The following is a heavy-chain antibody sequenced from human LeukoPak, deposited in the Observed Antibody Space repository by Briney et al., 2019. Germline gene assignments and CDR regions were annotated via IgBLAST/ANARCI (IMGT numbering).Heavy chain of an antibody. CDR3: AREGPSPFDY. V-gene: IGHV4-34*01. CDR2: INHSGST. J-gene: IGHJ4*02. CDR1: GGSFSGYY. Sequence: KTSETLSLTCAVCGGSFSGYYWSWIRQPPGKGLEWIGEINHSGSTNYNPSLKSRVTISVDTSKNQFSLKLSSVTAADTAVYYCAREGPSPFDYWGQGNLVTVSS.